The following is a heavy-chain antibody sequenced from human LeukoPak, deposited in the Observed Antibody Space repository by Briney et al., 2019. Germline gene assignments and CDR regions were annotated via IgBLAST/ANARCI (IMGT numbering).Heavy chain of an antibody. CDR1: GYTFTSYY. V-gene: IGHV1-46*01. D-gene: IGHD2-2*01. J-gene: IGHJ5*02. Sequence: GASVKVSCKSSGYTFTSYYVYWVRQAPGQGLEWMGIINPSGGSTSYAQKFQGRVTTTRDTSTSTVYMELSSLRSEDTAVYYCARDPSYIVVVPTAMTGFDPWGQGTLVTVSS. CDR3: ARDPSYIVVVPTAMTGFDP. CDR2: INPSGGST.